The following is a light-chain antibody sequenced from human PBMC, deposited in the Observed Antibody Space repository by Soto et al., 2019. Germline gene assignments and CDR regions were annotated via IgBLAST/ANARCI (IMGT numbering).Light chain of an antibody. CDR3: QQSYSTPWT. V-gene: IGKV1-39*01. J-gene: IGKJ1*01. CDR1: QSISSY. CDR2: AAS. Sequence: DIHMTESPSSLSASEGDRVTITCRASQSISSYLNWYQQKPGKAPKLLIYAASSLQSGVPSRFSGSGSGTDFTLTISSLQPEDFATYYCQQSYSTPWTFGQGTKVDI.